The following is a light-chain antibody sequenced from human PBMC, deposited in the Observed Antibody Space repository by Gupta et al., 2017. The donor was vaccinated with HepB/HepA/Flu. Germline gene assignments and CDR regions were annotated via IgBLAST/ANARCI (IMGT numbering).Light chain of an antibody. Sequence: QSVLTQAPSASGTPGQRVTISCSGSSSNIGSNFVYWYQQLPGTAPKLLIYRNNQRPSGVPDRFSGSKSGTSASLAISGLRSEDEADYSCATWDDGLSGMVFGGGTKLTVL. CDR2: RNN. V-gene: IGLV1-47*01. CDR1: SSNIGSNF. J-gene: IGLJ2*01. CDR3: ATWDDGLSGMV.